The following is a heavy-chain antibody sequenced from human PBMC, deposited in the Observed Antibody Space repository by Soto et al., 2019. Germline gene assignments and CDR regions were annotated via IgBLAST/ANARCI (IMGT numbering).Heavy chain of an antibody. CDR3: IWASKVSRAWH. D-gene: IGHD3-10*01. CDR2: IVSKAAGGTI. J-gene: IGHJ4*02. Sequence: LAQSEGGLGKPGGSLTLSCTVSGIPFIDAWMNWVRQAPGKGLEWVGRIVSKAAGGTIGYAAPVKGRFSISRGDPGNTLDLQMNSLKVEDTAVYYCIWASKVSRAWHWGQGALVAVSS. CDR1: GIPFIDAW. V-gene: IGHV3-15*07.